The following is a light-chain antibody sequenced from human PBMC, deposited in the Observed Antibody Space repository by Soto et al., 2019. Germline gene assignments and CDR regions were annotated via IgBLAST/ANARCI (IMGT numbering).Light chain of an antibody. V-gene: IGLV1-44*01. Sequence: QSVLTQPPSASGTPGQRVTISCSGSSSNIGTNTVNWYQHLPGTAPKLLIYSNNQRPSGVPDRFSGSKSATSASLAISGLQSEDEADYCCASWDDSLNGPVFGGGTKVTVL. CDR2: SNN. J-gene: IGLJ2*01. CDR3: ASWDDSLNGPV. CDR1: SSNIGTNT.